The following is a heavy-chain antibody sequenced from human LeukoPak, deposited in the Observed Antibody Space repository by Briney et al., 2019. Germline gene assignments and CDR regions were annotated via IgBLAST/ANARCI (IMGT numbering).Heavy chain of an antibody. CDR2: INGRGGST. CDR3: ANPPTVTSFHY. D-gene: IGHD4-11*01. J-gene: IGHJ4*02. V-gene: IGHV3-23*01. Sequence: PGGSLRLSWAASGFTFRNYPMGWAGQAPGKGLDGVSSINGRGGSTYYADSVKGRFTISRDNSKNTLYLQMNSLRAEDTAIYYCANPPTVTSFHYWGQGTLVTVSS. CDR1: GFTFRNYP.